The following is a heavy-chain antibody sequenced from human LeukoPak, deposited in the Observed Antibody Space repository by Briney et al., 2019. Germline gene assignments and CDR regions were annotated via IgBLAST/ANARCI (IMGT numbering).Heavy chain of an antibody. CDR2: ISGSSSYI. D-gene: IGHD4-11*01. Sequence: PGGSLRLSCAASGFTFSSYSMNWVHQAPGKGLEWVSSISGSSSYIYYADSVKGRFTISRDNARNSLYLQMNSLRADDTAVYYCARDQFGLQRYMDVWGKGTTVTVSS. CDR1: GFTFSSYS. CDR3: ARDQFGLQRYMDV. V-gene: IGHV3-21*01. J-gene: IGHJ6*04.